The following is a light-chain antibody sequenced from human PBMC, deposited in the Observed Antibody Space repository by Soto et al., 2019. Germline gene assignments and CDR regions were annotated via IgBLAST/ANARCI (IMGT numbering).Light chain of an antibody. V-gene: IGLV2-14*01. CDR3: SSYAGSSTV. Sequence: QSALTQPASVSGSPGQSITISCTGTSSDVGANIFVSWYQQHPGKVPKLMIYTVSSRPSGVSQRFSGSKSGNTASLTISGLQAEDEADYYCSSYAGSSTVFGTGTKLTVL. CDR1: SSDVGANIF. CDR2: TVS. J-gene: IGLJ1*01.